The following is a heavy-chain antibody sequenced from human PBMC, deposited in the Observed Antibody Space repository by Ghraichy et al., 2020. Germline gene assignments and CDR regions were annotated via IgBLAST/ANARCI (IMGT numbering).Heavy chain of an antibody. CDR1: GFTFSDYY. J-gene: IGHJ4*02. Sequence: GGSLRLSCAVSGFTFSDYYMSWIRQAPGKGLEWVSYISSSGSTISYADSVKGRFTISRDNAKNSLYLQMNSLRAEDTAVYYCARGSGSYLHLYYFDYWGQGTLVTVSS. CDR2: ISSSGSTI. V-gene: IGHV3-11*01. CDR3: ARGSGSYLHLYYFDY. D-gene: IGHD1-26*01.